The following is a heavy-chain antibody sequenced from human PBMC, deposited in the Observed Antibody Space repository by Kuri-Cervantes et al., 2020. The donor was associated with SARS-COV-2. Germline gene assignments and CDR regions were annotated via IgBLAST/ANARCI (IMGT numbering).Heavy chain of an antibody. CDR3: ETYYDFWSGYYTGDFYYGMDV. J-gene: IGHJ6*02. CDR1: GYTFTSYG. D-gene: IGHD3-3*01. Sequence: ASVKVSCKASGYTFTSYGISWVRQAPGQGLEWMGWISAYNGNTNYAQKLQGRVTMTTDTSTSTAYMELRSLRSDDTAVYYCETYYDFWSGYYTGDFYYGMDVWGQGTTVTVSS. V-gene: IGHV1-18*01. CDR2: ISAYNGNT.